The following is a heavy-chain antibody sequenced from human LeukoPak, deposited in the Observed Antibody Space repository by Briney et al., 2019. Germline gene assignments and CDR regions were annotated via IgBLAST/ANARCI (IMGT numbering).Heavy chain of an antibody. CDR2: INHSGST. CDR1: GGSFSGYY. V-gene: IGHV4-34*01. J-gene: IGHJ4*02. D-gene: IGHD5-18*01. Sequence: PSETLSLTCAVYGGSFSGYYWSWIRQPPGKGLKWIGEINHSGSTNYNPSLKSRVTISVDTSKNQFSLKLSSVTAADTAVYYCARDNVDTAMVRQVYFDYWGQGTLVTVSS. CDR3: ARDNVDTAMVRQVYFDY.